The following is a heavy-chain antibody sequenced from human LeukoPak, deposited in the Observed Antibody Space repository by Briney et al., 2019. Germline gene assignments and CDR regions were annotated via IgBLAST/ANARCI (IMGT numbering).Heavy chain of an antibody. CDR2: VIPIFGTA. CDR3: ARALYSSGWYLVWFDP. D-gene: IGHD6-19*01. V-gene: IGHV1-69*13. J-gene: IGHJ5*02. CDR1: GGTFISYA. Sequence: ASVKVSCKASGGTFISYAISWVRQAPGQGLEWMGGVIPIFGTANYAQKFQGRVTITADESTSTAYMELSSLRSEDTAVYYCARALYSSGWYLVWFDPWGQGTLVTVSS.